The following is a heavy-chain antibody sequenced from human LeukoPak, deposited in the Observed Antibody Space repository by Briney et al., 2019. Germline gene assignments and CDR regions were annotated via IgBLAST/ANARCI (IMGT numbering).Heavy chain of an antibody. J-gene: IGHJ4*02. CDR1: GFTFSSYG. Sequence: PGGSLRLSCAASGFTFSSYGMHWVRQAPGKGLEWVAVIWYDGSNKYYADSVKGRFTISRDNSKNTLYLQMNSLRAEDTAVYYCAKDDLRYYFVYWGQGTLVTVPS. D-gene: IGHD4-17*01. CDR3: AKDDLRYYFVY. CDR2: IWYDGSNK. V-gene: IGHV3-33*06.